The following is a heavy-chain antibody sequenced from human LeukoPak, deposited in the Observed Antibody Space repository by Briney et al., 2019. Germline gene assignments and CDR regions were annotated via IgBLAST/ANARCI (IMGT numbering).Heavy chain of an antibody. Sequence: GGTLRLSCAAPRFTFSSYGMNWVRQAPGKGLEWVSAISGSGGSTYYADSVKGRFTISRDNSKNTLYLQMNSLRAEDTAVYYCAKKGLTVTTYYFDYWGQGTLVTVSS. J-gene: IGHJ4*02. CDR1: RFTFSSYG. CDR3: AKKGLTVTTYYFDY. V-gene: IGHV3-23*01. D-gene: IGHD4-17*01. CDR2: ISGSGGST.